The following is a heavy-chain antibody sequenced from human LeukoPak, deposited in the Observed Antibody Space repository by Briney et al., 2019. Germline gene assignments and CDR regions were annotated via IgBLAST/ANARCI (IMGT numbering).Heavy chain of an antibody. CDR1: GFTFSSYR. CDR2: ISSSSRTI. J-gene: IGHJ4*02. D-gene: IGHD1-7*01. CDR3: ARSSRELGGYAPWGLMPPFDY. Sequence: GGSLRLSCAASGFTFSSYRMNWVRQAPGKGLEWLSYISSSSRTIYYADSVEGRFTISRDNAKNSLNLQMNSLRVEDTAVYYCARSSRELGGYAPWGLMPPFDYWGQGTLVTVSS. V-gene: IGHV3-48*01.